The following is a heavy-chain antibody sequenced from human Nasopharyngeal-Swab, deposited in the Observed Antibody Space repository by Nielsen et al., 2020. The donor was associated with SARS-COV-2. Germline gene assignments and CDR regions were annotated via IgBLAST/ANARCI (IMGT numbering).Heavy chain of an antibody. J-gene: IGHJ4*02. CDR3: ARDRGDLRKYNCDS. Sequence: SETLSLTCSVSGGSVSSAGYYWNWLRQPPGRALEWLRYIYHGGGTNYNPSLMGRVIMSVDTSQNQFSLRLTSVTTADTAVYYCARDRGDLRKYNCDSWGQGTLVTVSS. V-gene: IGHV4-61*08. CDR2: IYHGGGT. CDR1: GGSVSSAGYY. D-gene: IGHD3-10*01.